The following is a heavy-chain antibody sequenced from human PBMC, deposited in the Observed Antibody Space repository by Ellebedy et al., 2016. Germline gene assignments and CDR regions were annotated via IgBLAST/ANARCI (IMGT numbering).Heavy chain of an antibody. V-gene: IGHV4-39*01. Sequence: SETLSLTCTVSSGSISSSSYYWGWIRQPPGKGLEWIGSIYYSGSTYYNPSLKSRVTISVDTSKNQLSLKLSSVTAADTAVYYCARRSTNYEVRSREYYFDYWGQGTLVTVSS. CDR2: IYYSGST. CDR1: SGSISSSSYY. J-gene: IGHJ4*02. CDR3: ARRSTNYEVRSREYYFDY. D-gene: IGHD4/OR15-4a*01.